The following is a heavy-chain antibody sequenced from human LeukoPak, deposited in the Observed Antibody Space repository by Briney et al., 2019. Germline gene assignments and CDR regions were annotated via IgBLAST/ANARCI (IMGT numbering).Heavy chain of an antibody. D-gene: IGHD1-1*01. J-gene: IGHJ6*03. CDR1: GFTFSSYA. V-gene: IGHV3-30-3*01. CDR2: ISYDGSNK. CDR3: ARERFDEEPGQDYYYYYMDV. Sequence: GGSPRLSCAASGFTFSSYAMHWVRQAPGKGLEWVAVISYDGSNKYYADSVKGRFTISRDNSKNTLYLQMNSLRAEDTAVYYCARERFDEEPGQDYYYYYMDVWGKGTTVTVSS.